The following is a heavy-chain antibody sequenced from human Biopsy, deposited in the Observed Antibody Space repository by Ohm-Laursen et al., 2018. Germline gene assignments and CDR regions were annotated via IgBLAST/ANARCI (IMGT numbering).Heavy chain of an antibody. CDR1: GFTFSDYY. D-gene: IGHD3-10*01. CDR2: LSSRGSNI. CDR3: AKGRSGGTGHGTWFDP. V-gene: IGHV3-11*01. Sequence: GSPRLSCAASGFTFSDYYMSWIRQAPGKGLEWISYLSSRGSNIYYADSVKGRFTVSRDNANNSLFLQMNSLRAEDTAVYYCAKGRSGGTGHGTWFDPWGQGTLVIVSS. J-gene: IGHJ5*02.